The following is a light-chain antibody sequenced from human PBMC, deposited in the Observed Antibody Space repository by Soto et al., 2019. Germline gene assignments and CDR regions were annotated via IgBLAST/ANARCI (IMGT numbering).Light chain of an antibody. CDR2: QVT. CDR3: MSYAGGNRFV. Sequence: SVLTQPPSPSGSPGQSVPISCAGTNNDVGGYNYVSWYQQHPGKVPQLMIYQVTKRPSGVPDRFSASKSDTTASLTISGLQAEDEGDYYCMSYAGGNRFVFGTGTKVTVL. V-gene: IGLV2-8*01. J-gene: IGLJ1*01. CDR1: NNDVGGYNY.